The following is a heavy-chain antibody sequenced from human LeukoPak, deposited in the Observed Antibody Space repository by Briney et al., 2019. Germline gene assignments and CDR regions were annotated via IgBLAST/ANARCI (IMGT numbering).Heavy chain of an antibody. D-gene: IGHD4-11*01. V-gene: IGHV4-61*02. CDR3: ARDPDDYRGHFDY. CDR1: GGSISSGSYY. Sequence: SETLSLTCTVSGGSISSGSYYWSWIRQPAGKGLEWIGRIYTSGSTNYNPSLKSRVTISVDTSKNQFSLKLSSVTAADTAVYYCARDPDDYRGHFDYWGQGTLVTVSS. CDR2: IYTSGST. J-gene: IGHJ4*02.